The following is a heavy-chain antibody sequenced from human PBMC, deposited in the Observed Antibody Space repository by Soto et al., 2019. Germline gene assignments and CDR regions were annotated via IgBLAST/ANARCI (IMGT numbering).Heavy chain of an antibody. J-gene: IGHJ6*02. Sequence: ASVKVSCKASGYTFTSYSMHWVRQAPGQRLEWMGWINAGNGNTRNSENFQTRVTITRDISASTTYMELSSLTSEDTAVYYRVRVWSRTYSAGRGMDVWGQGTTVTVSS. V-gene: IGHV1-3*01. D-gene: IGHD2-21*01. CDR1: GYTFTSYS. CDR2: INAGNGNT. CDR3: VRVWSRTYSAGRGMDV.